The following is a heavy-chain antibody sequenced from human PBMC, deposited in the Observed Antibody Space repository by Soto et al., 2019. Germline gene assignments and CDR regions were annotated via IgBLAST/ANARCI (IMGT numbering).Heavy chain of an antibody. D-gene: IGHD6-13*01. CDR2: IYPGDSDT. Sequence: GESLQISCKGSGYSFTSYCIGWVRQMPGKGLELMGIIYPGDSDTRYSPSFQGQVTISADKSISTAYLQWSSLKASDTAMYYCARTAAAGKYYYGMDVWGQGTTVTVSS. V-gene: IGHV5-51*01. J-gene: IGHJ6*02. CDR1: GYSFTSYC. CDR3: ARTAAAGKYYYGMDV.